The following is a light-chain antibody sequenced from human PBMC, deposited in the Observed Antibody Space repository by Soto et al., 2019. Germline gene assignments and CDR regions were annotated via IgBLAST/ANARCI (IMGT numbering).Light chain of an antibody. J-gene: IGKJ1*01. CDR1: QGIRND. CDR3: LQDYDYPWT. CDR2: AAS. V-gene: IGKV1-6*01. Sequence: AIQITQSPSSLSASVGDRVTITCRASQGIRNDLGWYQQKPGKAPKLLIFAASSLQSGVPSRFSGSGSGTDFTLTISSLQPEDFATYYCLQDYDYPWTFGQGTKVEIK.